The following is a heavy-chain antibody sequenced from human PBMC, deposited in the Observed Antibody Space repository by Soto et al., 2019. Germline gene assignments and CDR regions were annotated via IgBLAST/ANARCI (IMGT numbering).Heavy chain of an antibody. J-gene: IGHJ6*02. Sequence: QVQLVQSGAEVKKPGSSVKVSCKASGGTLSSYAISWVRQAPGQGLEWMGGIIPIFGTANYAQKFQGRVTITADESTSTAYMELSSLRSEDTAVYYCARKGSTSCARSVCYYGMDDWGQGTTVTVSS. CDR1: GGTLSSYA. V-gene: IGHV1-69*12. D-gene: IGHD2-2*01. CDR3: ARKGSTSCARSVCYYGMDD. CDR2: IIPIFGTA.